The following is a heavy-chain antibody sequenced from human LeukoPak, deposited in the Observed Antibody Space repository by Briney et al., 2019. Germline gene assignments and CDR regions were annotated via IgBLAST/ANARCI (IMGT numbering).Heavy chain of an antibody. CDR1: VGSISSYY. D-gene: IGHD3-9*01. V-gene: IGHV4-59*01. CDR3: ARVSPRFYDILTGYYRGAFDI. Sequence: SETLSLTCTVSVGSISSYYWIWIRQPPGKGLEGIGYIYYSGSTNYNPSLQSRLTISVDTSKHQFSLKLSSVTAADTAVYYCARVSPRFYDILTGYYRGAFDIWGQGTMVTVSS. CDR2: IYYSGST. J-gene: IGHJ3*02.